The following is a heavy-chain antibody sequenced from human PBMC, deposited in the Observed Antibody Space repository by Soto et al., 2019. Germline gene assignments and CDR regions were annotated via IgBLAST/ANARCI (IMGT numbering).Heavy chain of an antibody. CDR2: IDWDDDK. CDR1: GFSLSTSGMC. Sequence: SGPTLVNPTQTLTLTCTFSGFSLSTSGMCVSWIRQPPGKALEWLALIDWDDDKYYSTSLKTRLTISKDTSKNQVVLTMTNMDPVDTATYYCALRPSHNIVGATMLYYWGQGTLVPVSS. V-gene: IGHV2-70*01. J-gene: IGHJ4*02. CDR3: ALRPSHNIVGATMLYY. D-gene: IGHD1-26*01.